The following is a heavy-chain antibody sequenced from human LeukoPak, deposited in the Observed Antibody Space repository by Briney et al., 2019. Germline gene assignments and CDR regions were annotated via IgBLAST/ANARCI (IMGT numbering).Heavy chain of an antibody. J-gene: IGHJ4*02. D-gene: IGHD5/OR15-5a*01. Sequence: SVKVSCKASGGTFSSYAISWVRQAPGQGLEWMGRIIPILGIANYAQKFQGRVTITADKSTSTAYMELSSLRSEDTAVYYCARVIYDKKGGRKYYFDYWGQGTLVTVSS. CDR3: ARVIYDKKGGRKYYFDY. CDR2: IIPILGIA. V-gene: IGHV1-69*04. CDR1: GGTFSSYA.